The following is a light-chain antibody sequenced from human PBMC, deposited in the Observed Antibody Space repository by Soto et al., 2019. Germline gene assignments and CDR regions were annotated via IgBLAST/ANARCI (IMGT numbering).Light chain of an antibody. CDR2: AAS. CDR3: LQDYNYPRT. V-gene: IGKV1-6*01. Sequence: IQMTQSPSSLSASVGDRVTITFRASQGISTYLNWYQQKPGKAPKLLIYAASSLQSGVPSRFSGSGSGTDFTLTISSLQPEDFATYYCLQDYNYPRTFGQGTKVDI. CDR1: QGISTY. J-gene: IGKJ1*01.